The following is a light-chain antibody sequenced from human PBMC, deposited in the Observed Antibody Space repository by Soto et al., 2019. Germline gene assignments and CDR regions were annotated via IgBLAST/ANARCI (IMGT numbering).Light chain of an antibody. CDR3: QQYGSSPPKT. CDR2: GAS. J-gene: IGKJ1*01. Sequence: IVLTRSPSILFLSRGGRAPLYCRASQSVSSSYLASYQKKPGQAPRLXLYGASSSATGSPDRFCRSRSWTNFTLTISRLEHEDYAAYYCQQYGSSPPKTFGQGTKVDIK. V-gene: IGKV3-20*01. CDR1: QSVSSSY.